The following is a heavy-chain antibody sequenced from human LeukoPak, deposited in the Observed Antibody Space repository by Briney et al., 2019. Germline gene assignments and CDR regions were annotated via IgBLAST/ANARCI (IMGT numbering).Heavy chain of an antibody. CDR2: IIGTAGNT. Sequence: GGSLRLSCGASGLTFSSYGMSWVRQAPGKGLEWVSPIIGTAGNTYYADSVKGRFTISRDDSKNTVYLQMNSLRAEDTAVYSCAKYTSGTYYRGLDQWGQGTLVTVSS. J-gene: IGHJ4*02. CDR1: GLTFSSYG. D-gene: IGHD3-10*01. V-gene: IGHV3-23*01. CDR3: AKYTSGTYYRGLDQ.